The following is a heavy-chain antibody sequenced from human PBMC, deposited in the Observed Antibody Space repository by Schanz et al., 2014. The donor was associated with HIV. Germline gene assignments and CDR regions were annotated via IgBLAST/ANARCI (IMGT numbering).Heavy chain of an antibody. V-gene: IGHV3-33*01. CDR3: TRGRFLERGGMDV. D-gene: IGHD3-3*01. Sequence: QVQLVESGGGVVQPGRSLRLSCAASGFTFSSYGMHWVRQAPGKGLEWVAVIWFDGRNKYYGGSVKGRFMISRDNSNNTLYLQMNSLRAEDTAVYFCTRGRFLERGGMDVWGQGTAVTVSS. CDR1: GFTFSSYG. J-gene: IGHJ6*02. CDR2: IWFDGRNK.